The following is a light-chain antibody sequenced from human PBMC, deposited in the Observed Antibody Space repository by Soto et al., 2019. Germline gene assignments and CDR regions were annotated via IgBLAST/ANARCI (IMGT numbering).Light chain of an antibody. CDR3: CSYTITSTLFV. Sequence: LNQPASVSGYRGQSITITCTGYSRDVGGYNYVSWFQYHPGRAPKLLIYEVNDRPSGISNRFSGSKYGNTASLTISGLLPEDEADYFCCSYTITSTLFVFGTGTKVTVL. J-gene: IGLJ1*01. V-gene: IGLV2-14*01. CDR2: EVN. CDR1: SRDVGGYNY.